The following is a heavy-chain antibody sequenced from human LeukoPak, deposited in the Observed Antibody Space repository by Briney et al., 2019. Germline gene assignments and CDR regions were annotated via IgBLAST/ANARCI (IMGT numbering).Heavy chain of an antibody. D-gene: IGHD6-6*01. V-gene: IGHV3-33*01. J-gene: IGHJ4*02. CDR3: ARDPVENSRSSDLYYFQY. CDR2: ICSDGSKK. CDR1: GFRFSTYG. Sequence: GGSLRLSCAASGFRFSTYGMHWVRQAPGKGPEWVAVICSDGSKKYYSDSLKGRFTTSRDNSKNTLYLQMNSLRADDTAIYYCARDPVENSRSSDLYYFQYWGQGTLVTVSS.